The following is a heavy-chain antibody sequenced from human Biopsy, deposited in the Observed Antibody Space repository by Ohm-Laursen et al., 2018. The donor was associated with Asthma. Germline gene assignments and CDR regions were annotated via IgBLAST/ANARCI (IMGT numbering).Heavy chain of an antibody. CDR2: VNTGNGGT. Sequence: ASVKVSCKASGYNFISFVIHWVRQAPGQRLEWMGWVNTGNGGTKYSQKFQGRVTITRDTSASTAYMELRSLRSEDTATYYCARTYYDFLTGQVKDVFGVWGQGTMVTVSS. V-gene: IGHV1-3*04. CDR1: GYNFISFV. J-gene: IGHJ3*01. CDR3: ARTYYDFLTGQVKDVFGV. D-gene: IGHD3-9*01.